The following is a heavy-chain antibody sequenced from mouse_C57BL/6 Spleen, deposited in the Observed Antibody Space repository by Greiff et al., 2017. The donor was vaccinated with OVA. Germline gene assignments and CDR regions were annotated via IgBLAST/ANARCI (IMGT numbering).Heavy chain of an antibody. CDR3: ACLLLRYEYYFDY. D-gene: IGHD1-1*01. CDR2: IDPSDSYT. V-gene: IGHV1-50*01. CDR1: GYTFTSYW. J-gene: IGHJ2*01. Sequence: VQLQQPGAELVKPGASVKLSCKASGYTFTSYWMQWVKQRPGQGLEWIGEIDPSDSYTNYNQKFKGKATLTVDTSSSTAYMQLSSLTSEDSAVYYCACLLLRYEYYFDYWGQGTTLTVSS.